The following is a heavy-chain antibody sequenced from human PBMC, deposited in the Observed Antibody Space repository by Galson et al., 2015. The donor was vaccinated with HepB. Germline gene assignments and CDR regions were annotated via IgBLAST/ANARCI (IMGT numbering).Heavy chain of an antibody. J-gene: IGHJ6*02. CDR3: ARDCSGTSCSQFYFYGMDV. CDR1: GFSFSSYW. V-gene: IGHV3-74*01. Sequence: SLRLSCAASGFSFSSYWMHWVRQAPGKGLVWVSRIKTDGSTTTYADSVKGRFTISRDNAKNTLYLQMNSLRAEDTAVYYCARDCSGTSCSQFYFYGMDVWGQGTTVTVSS. CDR2: IKTDGSTT. D-gene: IGHD2-2*01.